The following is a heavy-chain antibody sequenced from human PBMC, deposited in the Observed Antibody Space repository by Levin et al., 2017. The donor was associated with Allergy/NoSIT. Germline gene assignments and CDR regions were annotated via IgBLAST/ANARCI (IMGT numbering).Heavy chain of an antibody. CDR3: ARAGTRGVVTWFDP. D-gene: IGHD3-10*01. Sequence: GESLKISCAASGFTFSIYWMHWVRQAPGKGLLWVSRISSDGTSTSYADSVKGRFTISTDNAKNTMYLQMNSLGVEDTAVYYCARAGTRGVVTWFDPWGQGTLVTVSS. V-gene: IGHV3-74*01. J-gene: IGHJ5*02. CDR2: ISSDGTST. CDR1: GFTFSIYW.